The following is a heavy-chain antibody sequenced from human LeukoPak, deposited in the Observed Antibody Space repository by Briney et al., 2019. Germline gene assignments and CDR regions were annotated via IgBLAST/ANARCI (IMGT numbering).Heavy chain of an antibody. D-gene: IGHD5-12*01. J-gene: IGHJ4*02. V-gene: IGHV3-11*01. CDR3: ARASPPSRYSGLLGY. CDR1: GFTFSDYY. CDR2: ISDSGTTT. Sequence: GGSLRLSCAASGFTFSDYYTTWIRQAPGKGLEWVSDISDSGTTTYYADSVKGRFTISRDNAENSLYLQMNSLRAEDTAVYYCARASPPSRYSGLLGYWGQGTLVTVSS.